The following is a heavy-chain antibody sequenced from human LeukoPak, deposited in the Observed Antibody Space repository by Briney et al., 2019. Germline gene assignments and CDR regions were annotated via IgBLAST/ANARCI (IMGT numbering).Heavy chain of an antibody. V-gene: IGHV4-39*07. Sequence: SETLSLTCTVSGGSISSSSYYCGWIRQPPGKGLEWIGSIYYSGSTYYNPSLKSRVTISVATYKNQFSLKLSSVTAADTAVYYCARDYSQFGEFDYWGQGTLVTVSS. CDR3: ARDYSQFGEFDY. CDR1: GGSISSSSYY. CDR2: IYYSGST. J-gene: IGHJ4*02. D-gene: IGHD3-10*01.